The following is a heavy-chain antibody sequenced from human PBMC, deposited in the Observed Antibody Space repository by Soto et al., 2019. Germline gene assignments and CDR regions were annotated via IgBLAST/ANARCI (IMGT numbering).Heavy chain of an antibody. D-gene: IGHD1-26*01. CDR1: VGSFSGYY. CDR3: ARGRLSERCGMDF. Sequence: SETLSLTCAVYVGSFSGYYWTFIRQPPGKGLEWIGEINHSGSTNYNPSLKSRVTISVDTSKNQFSLKLSSVTAADTAVYYCARGRLSERCGMDFWGQGTTVTVSS. J-gene: IGHJ6*02. V-gene: IGHV4-34*01. CDR2: INHSGST.